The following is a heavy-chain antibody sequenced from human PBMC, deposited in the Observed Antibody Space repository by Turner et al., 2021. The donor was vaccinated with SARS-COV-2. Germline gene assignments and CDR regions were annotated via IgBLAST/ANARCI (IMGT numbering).Heavy chain of an antibody. J-gene: IGHJ5*02. CDR3: ATGTPLGYQNRFDP. V-gene: IGHV1-24*01. Sequence: QVQLVQSGAEVKKPGASVKVSCKVSGYTLIELSMHWVRPAPGKGLEWMGGFDPEDGETIYAQKFQGRVTMTEDTSTDTAYMELSSLRSEDTAVYYCATGTPLGYQNRFDPWGQGTLVTVSS. CDR2: FDPEDGET. D-gene: IGHD2-2*01. CDR1: GYTLIELS.